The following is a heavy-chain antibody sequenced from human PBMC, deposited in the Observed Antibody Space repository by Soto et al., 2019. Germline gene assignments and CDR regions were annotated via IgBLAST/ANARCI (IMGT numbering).Heavy chain of an antibody. D-gene: IGHD3-10*01. V-gene: IGHV4-59*08. Sequence: QAQLQASGPGLVKPSETLSLTCTVSSVSISSITNHYCSWIRQPPGKGLEWVGYISKTGYTSYNPPLKSRVTLSVDTSKNQFSLKLTSVTAADTALYYCATQGFGTLHGLVDVWGQGTTVTVSS. CDR2: ISKTGYT. CDR3: ATQGFGTLHGLVDV. CDR1: SVSISSITNHY. J-gene: IGHJ6*02.